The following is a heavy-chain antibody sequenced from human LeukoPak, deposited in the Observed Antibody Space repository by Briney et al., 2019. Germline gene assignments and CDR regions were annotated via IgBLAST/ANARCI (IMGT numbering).Heavy chain of an antibody. Sequence: GGSLRLSCAASGFSFSKYAMHWVRQAPGKGLEWVAAITGSDGTSHYADSVKGRFTISRDNSKNTLYLQVNSLRAEDTAVYYCAKWGDYDILTGYYVPDYWGQGTLVTVSS. V-gene: IGHV3-23*01. CDR2: ITGSDGTS. CDR3: AKWGDYDILTGYYVPDY. D-gene: IGHD3-9*01. J-gene: IGHJ4*02. CDR1: GFSFSKYA.